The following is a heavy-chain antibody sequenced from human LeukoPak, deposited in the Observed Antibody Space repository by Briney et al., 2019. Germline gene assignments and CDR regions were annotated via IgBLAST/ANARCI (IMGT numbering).Heavy chain of an antibody. CDR3: ARDATPADMNY. V-gene: IGHV3-74*01. CDR2: INTDGSST. D-gene: IGHD2-2*01. Sequence: GGSLRLSCAASGFTFSSYWMHWVRQAPGKGLVWVSRINTDGSSTSYADSVKGRCTTSRDNAKNTLCLQMNSLRAEDTAVYYCARDATPADMNYWGQGTLVTVSS. CDR1: GFTFSSYW. J-gene: IGHJ4*02.